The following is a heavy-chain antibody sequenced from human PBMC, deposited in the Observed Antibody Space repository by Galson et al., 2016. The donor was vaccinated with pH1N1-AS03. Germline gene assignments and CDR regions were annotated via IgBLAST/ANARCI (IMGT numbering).Heavy chain of an antibody. CDR3: ARDQGSVRTTRAFDI. J-gene: IGHJ3*02. Sequence: SCKASGHSFSSYTVHWVRQAPGQGLEWMGWITAYNGNSNYAQKLQGRLTMTTDTSTSTAYMELRSLRSDDTAVYYCARDQGSVRTTRAFDIWGQGTMVTVSS. CDR1: GHSFSSYT. CDR2: ITAYNGNS. D-gene: IGHD1-26*01. V-gene: IGHV1-18*01.